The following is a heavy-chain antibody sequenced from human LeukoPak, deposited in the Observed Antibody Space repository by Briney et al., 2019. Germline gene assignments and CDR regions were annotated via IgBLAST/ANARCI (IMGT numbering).Heavy chain of an antibody. CDR1: GYTFTGYY. V-gene: IGHV1-2*02. D-gene: IGHD3-10*01. CDR3: ARDSGDPYYFDY. Sequence: ASVKVSCKASGYTFTGYYLHWVRQAPGQGLEWMGWINPNSGGTIYAQKFQGRVTMTRDTSINTAYMELSSLRSEDTAVYYCARDSGDPYYFDYWGQGTLVTVSS. CDR2: INPNSGGT. J-gene: IGHJ4*02.